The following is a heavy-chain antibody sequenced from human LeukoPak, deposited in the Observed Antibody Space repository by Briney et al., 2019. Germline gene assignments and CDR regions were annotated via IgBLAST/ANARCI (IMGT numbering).Heavy chain of an antibody. Sequence: GGSLRLSCAASGFTFSSYEMNWVRQAPGKGLEWVSYISSSGSTTYYADSVKGRFTISRDNAKNSLYLQMNSLRAEDTAVYYCARDNGDYSFDYWGQGTLVTVSS. CDR3: ARDNGDYSFDY. D-gene: IGHD4-17*01. CDR2: ISSSGSTT. V-gene: IGHV3-48*03. J-gene: IGHJ4*02. CDR1: GFTFSSYE.